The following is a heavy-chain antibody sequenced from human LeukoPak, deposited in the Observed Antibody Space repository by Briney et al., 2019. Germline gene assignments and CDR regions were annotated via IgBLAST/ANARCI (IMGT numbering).Heavy chain of an antibody. D-gene: IGHD6-19*01. CDR3: AREAAVAGFDY. Sequence: GGSLRLSCAASGFTVSSNYMSWVRQAPGKGLEWVPVIYSGGSTYYADSVKGRFTISRDNSKNTLYLQMNSLRAEDTAVYYCAREAAVAGFDYWGQGTLVTVSS. J-gene: IGHJ4*02. V-gene: IGHV3-53*01. CDR2: IYSGGST. CDR1: GFTVSSNY.